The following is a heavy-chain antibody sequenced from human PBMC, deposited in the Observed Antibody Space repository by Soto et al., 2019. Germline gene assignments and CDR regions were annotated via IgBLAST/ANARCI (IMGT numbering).Heavy chain of an antibody. Sequence: QVQLVESGGGVVQPGRSLRLSCAASGFTFSSYGMHWVRQAPGKGLEGVAAISYDGSNKYYADSVKGRFTISRDNSKNTLYLQMNSLRAEDTAVYYCAKDRADETVAGTYYYYYGMDVWGQGTTVTVSS. CDR1: GFTFSSYG. CDR2: ISYDGSNK. V-gene: IGHV3-30*18. J-gene: IGHJ6*02. CDR3: AKDRADETVAGTYYYYYGMDV. D-gene: IGHD6-19*01.